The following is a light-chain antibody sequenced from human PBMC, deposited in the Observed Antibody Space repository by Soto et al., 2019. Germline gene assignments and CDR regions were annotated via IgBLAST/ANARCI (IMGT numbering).Light chain of an antibody. V-gene: IGKV3-20*01. CDR2: GAS. CDR1: QSVSSNY. CDR3: QQYDTSPRT. J-gene: IGKJ1*01. Sequence: EIVLTQSPSTLSLSPGERATLSCRASQSVSSNYLAWYQQKRGQAPRLLIYGASSRATGIPTRFSGSGSGTDFTLTISRLESEDFAVYYCQQYDTSPRTFGQGTKVEI.